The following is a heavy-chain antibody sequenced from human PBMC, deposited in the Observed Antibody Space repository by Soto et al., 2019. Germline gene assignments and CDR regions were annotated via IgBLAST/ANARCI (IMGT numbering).Heavy chain of an antibody. CDR2: SYFMFKWYY. CDR1: GSSVSSKRAA. J-gene: IGHJ6*04. V-gene: IGHV6-1*03. D-gene: IGHD2-21*02. CDR3: GTFLDTATPHV. Sequence: SQTLSLTCAISGSSVSSKRAAWTWIRHSPSSGLKWRKRSYFMFKWYYNYAVSMKRLITINPDTSKNLFSLHLNPMTPINTAVYSCGTFLDTATPHVWGEGTTITIGS.